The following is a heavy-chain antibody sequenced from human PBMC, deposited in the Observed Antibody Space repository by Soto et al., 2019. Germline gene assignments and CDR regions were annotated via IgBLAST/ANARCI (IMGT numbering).Heavy chain of an antibody. CDR2: INPGGGST. D-gene: IGHD3-9*01. Sequence: QVQLVQSGAEVKKPGASVKISCKASGYTFTSYYMNWLRQAPGQGLEWMGIINPGGGSTTYAQKFQGRVTMTRDTSTSTVYMQLSSLTSEDTAVYYCAPSVGIWTGTGDAFGIWGQGTMVTVSS. J-gene: IGHJ3*02. V-gene: IGHV1-46*01. CDR1: GYTFTSYY. CDR3: APSVGIWTGTGDAFGI.